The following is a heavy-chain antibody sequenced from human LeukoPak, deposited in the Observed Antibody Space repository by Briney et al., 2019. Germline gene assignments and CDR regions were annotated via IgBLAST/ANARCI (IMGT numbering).Heavy chain of an antibody. V-gene: IGHV3-23*01. CDR3: AREAGYSYGHGWYYFDY. J-gene: IGHJ4*02. D-gene: IGHD5-18*01. Sequence: QSGGSLRLSCAASGFTFSSYAMSWVRQAPGKGLEWVSAISGSGGSTYYADSVKGRFTISRHNSKNTLYLQMNSLRAEDTAVYYCAREAGYSYGHGWYYFDYWGQGTLVTVSS. CDR2: ISGSGGST. CDR1: GFTFSSYA.